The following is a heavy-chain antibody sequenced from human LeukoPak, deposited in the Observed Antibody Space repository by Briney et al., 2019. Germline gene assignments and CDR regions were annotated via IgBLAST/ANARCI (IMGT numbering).Heavy chain of an antibody. D-gene: IGHD5-12*01. J-gene: IGHJ4*02. CDR3: ARARRNIVATPFDY. CDR2: ISYDGSNK. CDR1: GFTFSSYA. V-gene: IGHV3-30-3*01. Sequence: GGSLRLSCAASGFTFSSYAMHWVRQAPGKGLEWVAVISYDGSNKYYADSVKGRFTISRDNSKNTLYLQMNSLRAEDTAVYYCARARRNIVATPFDYWGQGTLVTVSS.